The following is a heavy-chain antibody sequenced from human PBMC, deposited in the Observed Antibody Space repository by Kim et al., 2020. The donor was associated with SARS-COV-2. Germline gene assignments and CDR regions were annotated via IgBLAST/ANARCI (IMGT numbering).Heavy chain of an antibody. CDR3: ATASRPRYCSSTSCYWFDP. V-gene: IGHV1-24*01. CDR1: GYTLTELS. CDR2: FDPEDGET. Sequence: ASVKVSCKVSGYTLTELSMHWVRQAPGKGLEWMGGFDPEDGETIYAQKFQGRVTMTEDTSTDTAYMELSSLRSEDTAVYYCATASRPRYCSSTSCYWFDPWGQGTLVTVSS. D-gene: IGHD2-2*01. J-gene: IGHJ5*02.